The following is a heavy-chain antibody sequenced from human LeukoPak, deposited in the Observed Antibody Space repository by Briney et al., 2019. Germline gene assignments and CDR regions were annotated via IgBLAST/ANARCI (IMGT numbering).Heavy chain of an antibody. CDR1: GGSISTYY. J-gene: IGHJ3*02. V-gene: IGHV4-59*01. D-gene: IGHD6-6*01. Sequence: SETLSLTCTVSGGSISTYYWTWIRQPPGKGLEWIGYIYYSGATNYNPPLGSRVTISVDTSKNQFSLKLSSVTAADTAVYYCARRRTRPEAFDIWGQGTMVTVSS. CDR2: IYYSGAT. CDR3: ARRRTRPEAFDI.